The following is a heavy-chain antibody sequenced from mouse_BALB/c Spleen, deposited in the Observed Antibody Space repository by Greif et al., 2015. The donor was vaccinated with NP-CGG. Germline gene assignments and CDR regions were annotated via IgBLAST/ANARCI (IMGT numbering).Heavy chain of an antibody. D-gene: IGHD1-1*01. V-gene: IGHV1-54*01. Sequence: QVQLQQSGAELVRPGTSVKVSCKASGYAFTNYLIEWVKQRPGQGLEWIGVINPGSGGTNYNEKFKGKATLTADKSSSTAYMQLSSLTSDDSAVYFCARGNGFSWFAYWGQGTLVTVSA. J-gene: IGHJ3*01. CDR3: ARGNGFSWFAY. CDR1: GYAFTNYL. CDR2: INPGSGGT.